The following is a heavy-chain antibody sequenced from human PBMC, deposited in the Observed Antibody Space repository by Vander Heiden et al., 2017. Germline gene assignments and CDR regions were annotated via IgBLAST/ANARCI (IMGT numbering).Heavy chain of an antibody. CDR3: ARDSPYYYDSRGRYYFDY. J-gene: IGHJ4*02. Sequence: EVQLVASGGGLVTPGGSPRLSCAASAVTFSSYSMNGVRQAPGKGLEWVLSISSSSSYIYYADSVKGRFTISRDNAKNSLYLQMNSLRAEDTAVYYCARDSPYYYDSRGRYYFDYWGQGTLVTVSS. CDR1: AVTFSSYS. V-gene: IGHV3-21*02. CDR2: ISSSSSYI. D-gene: IGHD3-22*01.